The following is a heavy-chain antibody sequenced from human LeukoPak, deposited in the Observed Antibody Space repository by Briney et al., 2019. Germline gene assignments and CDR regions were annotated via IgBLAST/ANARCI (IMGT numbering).Heavy chain of an antibody. V-gene: IGHV1-69*06. Sequence: ASVKVSCKASGGTFSSYAISWVRQAPGQGLEWMGGIIPIFGTANYAQKFQGRVTITADKSTTTAYMELSSLGSEDTAVYYCARTAAGTIPLDYWGQGTLVTVSS. CDR2: IIPIFGTA. D-gene: IGHD6-13*01. CDR1: GGTFSSYA. CDR3: ARTAAGTIPLDY. J-gene: IGHJ4*02.